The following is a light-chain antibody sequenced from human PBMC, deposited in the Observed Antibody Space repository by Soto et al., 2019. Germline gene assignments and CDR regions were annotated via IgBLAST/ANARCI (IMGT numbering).Light chain of an antibody. V-gene: IGKV3-11*01. CDR2: DAS. CDR1: QSVSSY. Sequence: EIVLTQSPATLSLSPGERATLSCRASQSVSSYLAWYQLKPGQAPWLLIYDASTRPTGIPARFSGSGSGPDFTLTISSLEPEDFAVYYCQLRSFTFGGGTKVEIK. J-gene: IGKJ4*01. CDR3: QLRSFT.